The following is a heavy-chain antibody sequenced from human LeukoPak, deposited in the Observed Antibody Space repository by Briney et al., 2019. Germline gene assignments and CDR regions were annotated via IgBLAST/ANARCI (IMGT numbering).Heavy chain of an antibody. J-gene: IGHJ4*02. Sequence: GGSLRLSCAASGFTFDDYAMHWVRQAPGKGLEWVSGISWNSGSIGYADSVKGRFTISRDNAKNSLYLQMNSLRAEDTALYYCAKDIGGYDILTGYYFDYWGQGTLVTVSS. V-gene: IGHV3-9*01. CDR3: AKDIGGYDILTGYYFDY. CDR1: GFTFDDYA. D-gene: IGHD3-9*01. CDR2: ISWNSGSI.